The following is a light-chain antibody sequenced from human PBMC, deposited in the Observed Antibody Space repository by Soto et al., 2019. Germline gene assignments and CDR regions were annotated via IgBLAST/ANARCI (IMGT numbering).Light chain of an antibody. J-gene: IGKJ3*01. Sequence: EIVLTQSPGTLSLSPGERATLSCRASQSISSSYLAWYQQKPGQAPRLLIYGASSGATGIPDRFSGSGSGTDFTLTISRLEPEDFAVYSCQQYGSSPRTFGPGTKVDIK. CDR3: QQYGSSPRT. CDR1: QSISSSY. CDR2: GAS. V-gene: IGKV3-20*01.